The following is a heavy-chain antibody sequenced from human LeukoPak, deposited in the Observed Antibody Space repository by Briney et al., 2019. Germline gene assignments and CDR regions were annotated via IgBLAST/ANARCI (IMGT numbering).Heavy chain of an antibody. CDR3: ARDLGSSGYYWAQDAFDI. CDR1: GFTFSSYE. CDR2: ISSSGSTI. Sequence: PGGSLRLSCAASGFTFSSYEMNWVRQAPGKGLEWVSYISSSGSTIYYADSVKGRFTISRDNAKNSLYLQMNSLRAEDTAVYYCARDLGSSGYYWAQDAFDIWGQGTMVTVSS. V-gene: IGHV3-48*03. J-gene: IGHJ3*02. D-gene: IGHD3-22*01.